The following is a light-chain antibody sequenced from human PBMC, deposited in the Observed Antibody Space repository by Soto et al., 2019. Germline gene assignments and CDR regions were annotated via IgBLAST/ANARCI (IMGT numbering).Light chain of an antibody. Sequence: EIRMTQSPDTLSVSPGERATLSCRASQTVTTNVAWYQQKPGQVPRLLVYDASTRATGIPARFSGSGSGTEFTLTIRSLQSEDFAVYYCQQYNTCPPITFGQGTRLEIK. CDR2: DAS. J-gene: IGKJ5*01. CDR3: QQYNTCPPIT. CDR1: QTVTTN. V-gene: IGKV3-15*01.